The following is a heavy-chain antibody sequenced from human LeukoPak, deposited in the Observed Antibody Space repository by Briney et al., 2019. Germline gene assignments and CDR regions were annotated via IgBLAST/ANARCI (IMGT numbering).Heavy chain of an antibody. CDR2: IYYSGTT. Sequence: SSETLSLTCTVSGGSISSYYWSWIRQPPGKGPEWIGYIYYSGTTNYNPSLKSRVTISVDTSKNQFSLKLSSVTAADTAVYYCARGVYIAAAQYGYWGQGTLVTVSS. J-gene: IGHJ4*02. CDR3: ARGVYIAAAQYGY. CDR1: GGSISSYY. D-gene: IGHD6-13*01. V-gene: IGHV4-59*01.